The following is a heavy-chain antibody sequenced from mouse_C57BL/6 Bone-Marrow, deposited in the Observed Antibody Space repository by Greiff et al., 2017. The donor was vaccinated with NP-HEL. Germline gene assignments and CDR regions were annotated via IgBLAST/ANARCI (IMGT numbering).Heavy chain of an antibody. V-gene: IGHV7-3*01. CDR1: GFTFTDSY. Sequence: DVQLVESGGGLVQPGGSLRLSCAASGFTFTDSYMSWVRQPPGKALEWLGFIRNKANGYTTEYSASVKGRFTISRDNSQSILYLQMNALRAEDSATYYCARDKDYGSSHYYAMDYWGQGASVTVSS. D-gene: IGHD1-1*01. J-gene: IGHJ4*01. CDR3: ARDKDYGSSHYYAMDY. CDR2: IRNKANGYTT.